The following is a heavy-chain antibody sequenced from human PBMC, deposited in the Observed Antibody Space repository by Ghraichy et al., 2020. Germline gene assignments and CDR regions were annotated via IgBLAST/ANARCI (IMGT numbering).Heavy chain of an antibody. D-gene: IGHD2-2*01. CDR2: IRSKANSYAT. Sequence: GGSLRLSCAASGFTFSGSAMHWVRQASGKGLEWVGRIRSKANSYATAYAASVKGRFTISRDDSKNTAYLQMNSLKTEDTAVYYCTRQHALGYCSSTSCYYYGMGVRGQGTTVTDSS. J-gene: IGHJ6*02. CDR3: TRQHALGYCSSTSCYYYGMGV. V-gene: IGHV3-73*01. CDR1: GFTFSGSA.